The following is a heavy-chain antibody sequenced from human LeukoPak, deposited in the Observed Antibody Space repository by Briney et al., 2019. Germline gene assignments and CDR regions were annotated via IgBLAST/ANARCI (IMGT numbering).Heavy chain of an antibody. CDR2: ISSSSSNI. J-gene: IGHJ4*02. V-gene: IGHV3-48*01. Sequence: GGSLRLSCAASGFTFSTYSMNWVRQAPGKGLEWVSYISSSSSNIYYADSVKGRFTISRDNAKNSLYLQMNSLRAEDTAVYYCARDRSGYYLFDYWGQGALVTVSS. CDR1: GFTFSTYS. D-gene: IGHD3-22*01. CDR3: ARDRSGYYLFDY.